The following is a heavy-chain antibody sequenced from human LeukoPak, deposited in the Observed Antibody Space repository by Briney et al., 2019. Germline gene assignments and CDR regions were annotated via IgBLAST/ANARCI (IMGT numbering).Heavy chain of an antibody. CDR1: GFIFSTYG. V-gene: IGHV3-30*18. Sequence: GRSLRLSCAASGFIFSTYGMHWVRQAPGKGLEWVAVMSYDGSNKYYADSVKGRFTISRDNSKNTLYLQMNSLRAEDTAVYYCAKDPPDYYDSSGYFWFDPWGQGTLVTVSS. CDR3: AKDPPDYYDSSGYFWFDP. D-gene: IGHD3-22*01. CDR2: MSYDGSNK. J-gene: IGHJ5*02.